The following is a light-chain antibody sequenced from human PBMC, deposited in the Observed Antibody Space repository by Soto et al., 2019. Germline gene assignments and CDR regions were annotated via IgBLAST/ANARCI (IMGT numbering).Light chain of an antibody. CDR3: QRYNSAPFT. J-gene: IGKJ3*01. V-gene: IGKV1-27*01. Sequence: DIQMTQSPLSLSASVGDRVTITCRASQDITSYLAWYQQRPGKIPKLLIYATSTLQSGVPSRFSGSGSGTDFNLTISSLQPEDVATYYCQRYNSAPFTFGPGTKVDIK. CDR1: QDITSY. CDR2: ATS.